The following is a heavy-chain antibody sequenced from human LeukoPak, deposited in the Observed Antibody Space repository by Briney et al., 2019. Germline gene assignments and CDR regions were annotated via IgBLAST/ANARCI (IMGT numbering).Heavy chain of an antibody. CDR3: ARGGNWFDP. Sequence: SETLSLTCTVSGGSISSSSYYWGWIRQPPGKGLEWIGSIYYSGSTYYNPSLKSRVTISVDTSKNQFSLKLSSVTAADTAVYYCARGGNWFDPWGQGTLVTVSS. V-gene: IGHV4-39*07. CDR2: IYYSGST. J-gene: IGHJ5*02. CDR1: GGSISSSSYY.